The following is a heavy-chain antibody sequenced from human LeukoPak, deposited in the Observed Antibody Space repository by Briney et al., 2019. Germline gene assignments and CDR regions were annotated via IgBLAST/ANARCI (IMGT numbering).Heavy chain of an antibody. D-gene: IGHD4-17*01. CDR3: ARAGDYYYFDY. Sequence: PGGSLRLSCAASGFTFSSYEMNWVRQAPGKGLEWVSYISSSGSTIYYADSGKGRFTVSRDNAKNSLYLQMNSLRAEDTAVYYCARAGDYYYFDYWGQGTLVTVSS. J-gene: IGHJ4*02. CDR1: GFTFSSYE. V-gene: IGHV3-48*03. CDR2: ISSSGSTI.